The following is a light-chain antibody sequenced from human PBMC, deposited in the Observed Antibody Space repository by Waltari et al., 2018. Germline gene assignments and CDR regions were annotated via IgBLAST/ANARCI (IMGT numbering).Light chain of an antibody. CDR3: QHHLRLPTT. CDR2: GAY. CDR1: QSVGTY. Sequence: LVLTYSPGPLSLSPGERASLSCRASQSVGTYLAWYQQKPGQAPRLLIYGAYSRAAGIPDRFSGSGYGTDFSLTISRLEPEDFAVYFCQHHLRLPTTFGQGTKVEIK. J-gene: IGKJ1*01. V-gene: IGKV3-20*01.